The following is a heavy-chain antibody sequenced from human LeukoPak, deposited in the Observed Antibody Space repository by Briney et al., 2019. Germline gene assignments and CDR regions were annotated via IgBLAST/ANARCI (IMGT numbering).Heavy chain of an antibody. Sequence: GGSLRLSCAASGFTFSSYEMNWVRQAPGKGLEWVSYISSSGSTIYYADSVKGRFTISRDNAKNSLYLQMNSLRAEDTAVYYCAREIAAADAPEFDPWGQGTLVTVSS. CDR1: GFTFSSYE. CDR2: ISSSGSTI. J-gene: IGHJ5*02. V-gene: IGHV3-48*03. D-gene: IGHD6-13*01. CDR3: AREIAAADAPEFDP.